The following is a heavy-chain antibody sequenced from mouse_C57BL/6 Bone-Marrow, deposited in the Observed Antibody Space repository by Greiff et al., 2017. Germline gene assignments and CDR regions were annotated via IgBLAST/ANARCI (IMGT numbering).Heavy chain of an antibody. D-gene: IGHD3-1*01. V-gene: IGHV1-50*01. J-gene: IGHJ3*01. CDR1: GYTFTSYW. CDR2: IDPSDSYT. Sequence: QVQLQQPGAELVKPGASVKLSCKASGYTFTSYWMQWVKQRPGQGLEWIGEIDPSDSYTNYNQKFKGKATLTVDTSSSTAYMQLSSLTSEDSAVYYCARKGLGPWFAYWGQGTLVTVSA. CDR3: ARKGLGPWFAY.